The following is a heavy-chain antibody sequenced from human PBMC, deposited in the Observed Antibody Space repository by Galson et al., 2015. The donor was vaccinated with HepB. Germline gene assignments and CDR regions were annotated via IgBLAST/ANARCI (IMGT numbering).Heavy chain of an antibody. D-gene: IGHD3-10*01. V-gene: IGHV3-74*01. CDR3: ARELIGGSQTDPFDK. Sequence: SLRLSCAASGFTFSDYWKHWVRQVPGKGLVWVSRIKTDGTSTTYADSVKGRFTISRDNAKNTLSLQMNSLRAEDTAVFYCARELIGGSQTDPFDKWGQGTMVTVSS. CDR2: IKTDGTST. J-gene: IGHJ3*02. CDR1: GFTFSDYW.